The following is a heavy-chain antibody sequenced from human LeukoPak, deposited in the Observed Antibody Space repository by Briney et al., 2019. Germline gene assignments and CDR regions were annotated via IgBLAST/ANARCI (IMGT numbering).Heavy chain of an antibody. CDR2: ISYDGSNK. Sequence: GGSLRLSCAASGFTFSSYAMPWVRQAPGKGLEWVAVISYDGSNKYYADSVKGRFTISRDNSKNSLYLQMNSLRDEDTAVYYCARDKADYSLFQYYYYGMDVWGQGTTVTVSS. V-gene: IGHV3-30-3*01. D-gene: IGHD4-11*01. CDR3: ARDKADYSLFQYYYYGMDV. CDR1: GFTFSSYA. J-gene: IGHJ6*02.